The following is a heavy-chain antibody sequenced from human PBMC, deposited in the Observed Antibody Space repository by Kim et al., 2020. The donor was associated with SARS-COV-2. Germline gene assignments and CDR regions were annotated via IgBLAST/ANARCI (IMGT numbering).Heavy chain of an antibody. V-gene: IGHV3-33*06. J-gene: IGHJ6*02. Sequence: GGSLRHSCAASGFTFSSYGMNWLRQVPGKGLEWVAHVSYDGSDKYYADSVKGRFTISKDFSRKTLYLQMNSLRAGDTALYYCAKASRSSISGHYYAMDVWGHGTTVTVSS. CDR2: VSYDGSDK. CDR3: AKASRSSISGHYYAMDV. CDR1: GFTFSSYG. D-gene: IGHD6-19*01.